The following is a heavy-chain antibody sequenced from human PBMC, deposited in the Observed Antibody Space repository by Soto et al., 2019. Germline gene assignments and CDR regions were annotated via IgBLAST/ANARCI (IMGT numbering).Heavy chain of an antibody. CDR2: IRYDGSYK. J-gene: IGHJ3*01. V-gene: IGHV3-33*01. D-gene: IGHD3-10*01. CDR1: GFIFSHYG. Sequence: QAQLVESGGGVVQPGRSLRISCEGSGFIFSHYGMNWVRQAPGKGLEWVAVIRYDGSYKAYADSVKGRFSISRENSKNTVYMQMDSLRAEDTVVYFCARFNGADISGACEVGGQAIVVTVSS. CDR3: ARFNGADISGACEV.